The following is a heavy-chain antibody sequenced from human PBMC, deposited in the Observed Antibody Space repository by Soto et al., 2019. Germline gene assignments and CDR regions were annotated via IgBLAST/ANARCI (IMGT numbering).Heavy chain of an antibody. CDR3: ARDYYDSSGYYPGFDY. CDR2: IIPILGIA. J-gene: IGHJ4*02. V-gene: IGHV1-69*02. CDR1: GGTFSSYT. D-gene: IGHD3-22*01. Sequence: SVKVSCKASGGTFSSYTISWVRQAPGQGLEWMGRIIPILGIANYAQKFQGRVTITADKSTGTAYMELSSLRSEDTAVYYCARDYYDSSGYYPGFDYWGQGTLVTVSS.